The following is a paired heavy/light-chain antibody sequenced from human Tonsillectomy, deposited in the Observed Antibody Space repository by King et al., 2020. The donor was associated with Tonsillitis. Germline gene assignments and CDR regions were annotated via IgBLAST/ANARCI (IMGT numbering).Light chain of an antibody. CDR3: MQALQSPPIT. V-gene: IGKV2-28*01. J-gene: IGKJ5*01. CDR1: QSLLHRSGYNS. Sequence: EIVMTQSPLSLSVTPGEPASISCRSSQSLLHRSGYNSLDWFLQRPGKSPQLLIYLGSNRASGVPDRFSGSGSGTDFTLKISRVEAEDVGVYYCMQALQSPPITFGQGTRLEIK. CDR2: LGS.
Heavy chain of an antibody. CDR2: IIPVFDTA. D-gene: IGHD3-16*01. Sequence: QVQVVQSGPEMKKPGSSVKVSCKASGGTFISYAISWVRQAPGQGLEWMGGIIPVFDTANYAQKFQGRVTITADESTSTAYMELSSLTSDDTAVYYCAKATLRSILLGESYYNGMDVWGQGTTVT. V-gene: IGHV1-69*01. J-gene: IGHJ6*02. CDR1: GGTFISYA. CDR3: AKATLRSILLGESYYNGMDV.